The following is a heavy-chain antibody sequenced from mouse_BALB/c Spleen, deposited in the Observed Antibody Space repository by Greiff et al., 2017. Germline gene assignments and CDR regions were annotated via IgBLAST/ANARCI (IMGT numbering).Heavy chain of an antibody. V-gene: IGHV2-9-2*01. CDR2: IWTGGGT. CDR1: GFSLTSYD. CDR3: VRDGLYYAMDY. Sequence: VKVVESGPGLVAPSQSLSITCTVSGFSLTSYDISWIRQPPGKGLEWLGVIWTGGGTNYNSAFMSRLSISKDNSKSQVFLKMNSLQTDDTAIYYCVRDGLYYAMDYWGQGTSVTVSS. J-gene: IGHJ4*01.